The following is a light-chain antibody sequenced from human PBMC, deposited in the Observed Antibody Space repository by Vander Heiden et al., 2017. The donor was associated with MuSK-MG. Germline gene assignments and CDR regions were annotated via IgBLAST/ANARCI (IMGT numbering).Light chain of an antibody. J-gene: IGKJ2*02. CDR1: QSVSSN. V-gene: IGKV3-15*01. Sequence: EIVMTQSPATLSVSPGERATLSCRASQSVSSNLAWYQQKPGQAPGLLIYGASTRATGIPARFSGSGSGTEFTLTISSLQSEDFAVYYCQQDNNWPGTFGQGTKLEIK. CDR2: GAS. CDR3: QQDNNWPGT.